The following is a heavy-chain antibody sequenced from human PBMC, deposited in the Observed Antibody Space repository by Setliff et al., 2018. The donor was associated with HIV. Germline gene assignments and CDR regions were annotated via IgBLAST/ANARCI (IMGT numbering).Heavy chain of an antibody. CDR3: AKDLGPYYYYGMDV. Sequence: GGSLRLSCAASGFTFSSYSMNWVRQAPGKGLEWVSYITNSGTTIYYADSVKGRFTISRDNSKNTLFLLMNSLRAEDTAVYYCAKDLGPYYYYGMDVWGQGTTVTVSS. D-gene: IGHD3-16*01. J-gene: IGHJ6*02. CDR1: GFTFSSYS. CDR2: ITNSGTTI. V-gene: IGHV3-48*01.